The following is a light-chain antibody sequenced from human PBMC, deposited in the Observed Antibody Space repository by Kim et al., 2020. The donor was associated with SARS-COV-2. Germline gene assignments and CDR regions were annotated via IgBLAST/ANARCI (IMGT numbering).Light chain of an antibody. CDR2: DVN. J-gene: IGLJ3*02. CDR1: ISGGGAGYI. V-gene: IGLV2-11*03. Sequence: SSTITSSATISGGGAGYIASWYHQHPANDPQVLIYDVNNRPPGVSYRFSGSKSGNTASLTISGLQAKDEADYYCCSSDDIYTLRVFGGGTQLTVL. CDR3: CSSDDIYTLRV.